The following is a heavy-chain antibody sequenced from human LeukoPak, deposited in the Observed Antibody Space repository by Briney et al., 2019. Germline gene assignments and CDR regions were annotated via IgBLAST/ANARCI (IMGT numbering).Heavy chain of an antibody. D-gene: IGHD3-10*01. CDR2: IKPDGRDK. J-gene: IGHJ5*02. CDR3: ARESGYHGSGFDP. CDR1: GLFFSTNW. Sequence: GGSLRLSCAASGLFFSTNWMSWVRQAPGKGLEWVATIKPDGRDKYYVDSVKGRFTMSRDNGKNSVYLQMNSLRDEDTAVYYCARESGYHGSGFDPWGQGTLVTVSS. V-gene: IGHV3-7*01.